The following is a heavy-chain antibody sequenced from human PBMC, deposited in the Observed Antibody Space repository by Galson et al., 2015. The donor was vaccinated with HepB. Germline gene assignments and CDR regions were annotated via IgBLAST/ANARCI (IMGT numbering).Heavy chain of an antibody. CDR3: ARDGPVWGLWFGESYGAFDI. V-gene: IGHV3-74*01. D-gene: IGHD3-10*01. CDR1: GFTFSSYW. J-gene: IGHJ3*02. Sequence: SLRLSCAASGFTFSSYWMHWVRQAPGKGLVWVSRINSDGSSTSYADSVKGRFTISRDNAKNTLYLQMNSLRAEDTAVYYCARDGPVWGLWFGESYGAFDIWGQGTMVTVSS. CDR2: INSDGSST.